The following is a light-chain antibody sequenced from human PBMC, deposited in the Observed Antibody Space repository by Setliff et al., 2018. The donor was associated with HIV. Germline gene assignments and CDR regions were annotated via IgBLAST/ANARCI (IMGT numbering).Light chain of an antibody. J-gene: IGLJ3*02. Sequence: QSALTQPPSVSAAPGQKVTISCSGSSSNIGNNFVSWYQHLPGTAPKLLIFENNKRSSGIHDRFSGSKSGTSATLAITGLQTGDEADYYCGTWDSSLSIGMFGGGTQLTVL. V-gene: IGLV1-51*02. CDR3: GTWDSSLSIGM. CDR1: SSNIGNNF. CDR2: ENN.